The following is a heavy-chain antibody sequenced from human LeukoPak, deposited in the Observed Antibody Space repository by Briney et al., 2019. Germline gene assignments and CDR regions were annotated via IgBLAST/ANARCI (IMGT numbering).Heavy chain of an antibody. D-gene: IGHD5-24*01. Sequence: PSETLSLTCTVSGGSISSYYWSWIRQPPGKGLEWIGYIYYSGSTNYNPSLKSRVTISVDTSKNQFSLKLSSVTAADTAVYYCARDPPPGRGWLQLPSFDYWGQGTLVAVSS. CDR2: IYYSGST. CDR3: ARDPPPGRGWLQLPSFDY. V-gene: IGHV4-59*01. J-gene: IGHJ4*02. CDR1: GGSISSYY.